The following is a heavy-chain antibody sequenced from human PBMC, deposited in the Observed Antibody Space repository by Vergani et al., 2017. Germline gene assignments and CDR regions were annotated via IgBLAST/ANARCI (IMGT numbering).Heavy chain of an antibody. Sequence: QVQLQESGPGLVRPSENLSLTCTVSGGSLSGYYWNWIRHTPGEGLVWLAYVEDSGYFNSNPSLKTRVSMSSNTSNNQFSLMLRSVTVADTAVYDCSRSIVSRNPPDYFDNWGQGTLVTVSS. CDR1: GGSLSGYY. CDR2: VEDSGYF. CDR3: SRSIVSRNPPDYFDN. V-gene: IGHV4-59*01. J-gene: IGHJ4*02. D-gene: IGHD1-14*01.